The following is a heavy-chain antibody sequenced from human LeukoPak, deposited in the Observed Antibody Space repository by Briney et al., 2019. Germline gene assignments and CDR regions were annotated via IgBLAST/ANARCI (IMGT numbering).Heavy chain of an antibody. CDR3: ARKGGYSSGYYY. CDR2: IKQGGSEK. CDR1: GFTFSDYW. D-gene: IGHD3-22*01. V-gene: IGHV3-7*01. Sequence: GGSLRLSCAASGFTFSDYWMTWVRQAPGKGLEWVANIKQGGSEKDYVDSVKGRFTISRDNAKNSLYLQMDSLRVEDTAVYFCARKGGYSSGYYYWGQGTLVTVSS. J-gene: IGHJ4*02.